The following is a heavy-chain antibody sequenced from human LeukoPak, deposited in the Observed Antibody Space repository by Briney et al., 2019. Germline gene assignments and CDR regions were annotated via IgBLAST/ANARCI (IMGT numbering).Heavy chain of an antibody. CDR1: GXSVSSDY. V-gene: IGHV3-53*01. CDR2: IYSGGST. D-gene: IGHD5-18*01. J-gene: IGHJ4*02. CDR3: ARYHTALNY. Sequence: PGGSLRLSCAASGXSVSSDYMTWVRQAPGKGLEWVSVIYSGGSTYYADSAKGRFTISRDNSKNTLYLQMNNLRVEDTAVYYCARYHTALNYWGQGTLVTASS.